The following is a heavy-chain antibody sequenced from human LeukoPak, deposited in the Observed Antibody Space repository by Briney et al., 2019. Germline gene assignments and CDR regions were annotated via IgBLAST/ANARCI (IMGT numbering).Heavy chain of an antibody. CDR3: ARGLGYYDSSGYSFYMDV. V-gene: IGHV1-69*05. CDR2: IIPIFGTA. D-gene: IGHD3-22*01. CDR1: GGTFSSYA. J-gene: IGHJ6*03. Sequence: SVKVSCKASGGTFSSYAISWVRQAPGQGLEWMGRIIPIFGTANYAQKFKGRVTITTDESTSTAYMELSSLRSEDTAVYYCARGLGYYDSSGYSFYMDVWGKGTTVTVSS.